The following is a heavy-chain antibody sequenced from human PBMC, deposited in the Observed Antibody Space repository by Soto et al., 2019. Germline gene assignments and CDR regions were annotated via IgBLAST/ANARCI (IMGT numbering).Heavy chain of an antibody. V-gene: IGHV4-59*01. CDR2: IYYSGST. J-gene: IGHJ5*02. CDR3: ARDIYCSGGSCYPDHYWFDP. Sequence: SETLSLTCTVSGGSISSYYWRWIRQPPGKGLEWIGYIYYSGSTNYNPSLKSRVTISVDTSKNQFSLKLSSVTAADTAVYYCARDIYCSGGSCYPDHYWFDPWGQGTLVTVSS. CDR1: GGSISSYY. D-gene: IGHD2-15*01.